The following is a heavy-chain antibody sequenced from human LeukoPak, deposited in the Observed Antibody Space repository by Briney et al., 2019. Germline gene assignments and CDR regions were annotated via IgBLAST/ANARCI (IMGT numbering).Heavy chain of an antibody. CDR3: AYSSNYQQQ. Sequence: SETLSLTCAVYGGSFSDYYCSWIRQPPGKGLEWIGEINHGGSTNYNPSLKSRVTISVGTSKNQFSLKLSSVTAADTAMYYCAYSSNYQQQWGQGTLVTVSS. V-gene: IGHV4-34*01. CDR2: INHGGST. J-gene: IGHJ1*01. D-gene: IGHD2-2*01. CDR1: GGSFSDYY.